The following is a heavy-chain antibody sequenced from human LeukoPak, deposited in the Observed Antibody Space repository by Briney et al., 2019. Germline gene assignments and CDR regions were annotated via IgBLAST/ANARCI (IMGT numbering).Heavy chain of an antibody. CDR3: ARDYDFLF. D-gene: IGHD3-3*01. CDR2: IYSGGST. Sequence: PGGSQRLSCAASGFTVSSNYMSWVRQAPGKGLEWVSVIYSGGSTNYADSVKGRFTISRDNSKNTLYLQMNSLRAEDTAVYYCARDYDFLFWGQGTLVTVSS. J-gene: IGHJ4*02. V-gene: IGHV3-66*01. CDR1: GFTVSSNY.